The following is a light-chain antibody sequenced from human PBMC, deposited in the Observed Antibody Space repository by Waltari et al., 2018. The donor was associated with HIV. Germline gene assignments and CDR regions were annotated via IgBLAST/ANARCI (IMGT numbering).Light chain of an antibody. V-gene: IGKV3-15*01. CDR3: QQYNNWPLA. J-gene: IGKJ4*01. Sequence: DIMMTQSPATLSVSPGSSATLSCRASQSVSTNVAWYQQKPGQAPRLLTHGASTRATGIPARFSGSGSGKDFTLTISSLQSEDSVTYYCQQYNNWPLAFGGGTKVEIK. CDR1: QSVSTN. CDR2: GAS.